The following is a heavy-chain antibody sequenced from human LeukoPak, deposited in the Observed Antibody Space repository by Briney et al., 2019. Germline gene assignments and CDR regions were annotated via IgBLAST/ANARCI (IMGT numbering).Heavy chain of an antibody. CDR1: GFTFSSYW. V-gene: IGHV3-74*01. CDR2: INSDGSST. J-gene: IGHJ4*02. Sequence: PGGSLRLSCAASGFTFSSYWMHWVRQAPGKGLVWVSRINSDGSSTSYADSVKGRFTISRDNSKNTLYLQMNSLRAEDTAVYYCAKEYGIGAAAGTGFDYWGQGTLVTVSS. CDR3: AKEYGIGAAAGTGFDY. D-gene: IGHD6-13*01.